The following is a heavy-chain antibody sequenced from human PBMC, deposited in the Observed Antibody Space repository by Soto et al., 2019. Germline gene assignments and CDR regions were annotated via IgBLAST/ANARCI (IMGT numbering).Heavy chain of an antibody. J-gene: IGHJ4*02. V-gene: IGHV3-11*06. D-gene: IGHD4-4*01. CDR2: ISITSSHK. Sequence: QVQLVVSGGGLVKPGGSLRLSCAASGFTFSNYYMSWIRHVPGKGLEWLSYISITSSHKNYADSVKARFTISRDNAKSSLYLEMYNLKSEDTAVYYCARDGMMTPDYFDYWGQGTLVTVSS. CDR1: GFTFSNYY. CDR3: ARDGMMTPDYFDY.